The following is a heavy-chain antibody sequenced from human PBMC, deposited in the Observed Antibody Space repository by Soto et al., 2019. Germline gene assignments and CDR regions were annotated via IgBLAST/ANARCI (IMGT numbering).Heavy chain of an antibody. CDR3: MNLYSYGLGGYYK. CDR1: GFTFSTYA. CDR2: MSGSGGST. D-gene: IGHD3-10*01. J-gene: IGHJ4*02. V-gene: IGHV3-23*01. Sequence: EVQLLESGGGLVQPRGSLRLSCAASGFTFSTYAMSWVRQAPGKGLEWVSGMSGSGGSTYYADSVKGRFTIARDNSKNTLYLQMNSLRAEDPAVYYCMNLYSYGLGGYYKWGQGTLVTVSS.